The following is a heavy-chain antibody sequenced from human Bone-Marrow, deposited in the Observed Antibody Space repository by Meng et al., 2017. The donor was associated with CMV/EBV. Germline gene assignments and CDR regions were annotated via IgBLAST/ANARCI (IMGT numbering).Heavy chain of an antibody. CDR2: LFHSGGT. CDR3: AREGADVDTTMAGDH. D-gene: IGHD5-18*01. CDR1: GDSVRNSGHY. Sequence: SEPLSLTCTVSGDSVRNSGHYWAWIRQPPGKGLEWIGSLFHSGGTYYSPSLESRVTMSIDTSKNQFFLNLKSVSAADTAIYYCAREGADVDTTMAGDHWGQGTLVTVSS. V-gene: IGHV4-39*07. J-gene: IGHJ4*02.